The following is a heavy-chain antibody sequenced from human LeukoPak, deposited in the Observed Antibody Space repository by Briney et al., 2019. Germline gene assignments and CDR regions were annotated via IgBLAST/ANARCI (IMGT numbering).Heavy chain of an antibody. CDR1: VFTFCSYA. Sequence: GGSLRLSCAASVFTFCSYAMSWVRQAPGKGLEWVSAISGSGGSTYYADSVKGRFTISRDNSKNTLYLQMNSLRAEDTAVYYCATVVTPLDYWGQGTLVTVSS. V-gene: IGHV3-23*01. J-gene: IGHJ4*02. D-gene: IGHD4-23*01. CDR3: ATVVTPLDY. CDR2: ISGSGGST.